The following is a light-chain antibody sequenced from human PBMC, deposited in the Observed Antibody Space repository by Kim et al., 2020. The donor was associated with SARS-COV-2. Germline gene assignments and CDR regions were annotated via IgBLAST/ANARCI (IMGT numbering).Light chain of an antibody. J-gene: IGKJ1*01. CDR3: QQYGSLPWT. Sequence: SPGERATLSCGASQSVRSNYLAWYQQKPGQAPGLLIYGASSRATGIPDRFSGSGSGTDFTLTIIRLEPEDFAVYYCQQYGSLPWTFAQGTKVDIK. CDR1: QSVRSNY. CDR2: GAS. V-gene: IGKV3-20*01.